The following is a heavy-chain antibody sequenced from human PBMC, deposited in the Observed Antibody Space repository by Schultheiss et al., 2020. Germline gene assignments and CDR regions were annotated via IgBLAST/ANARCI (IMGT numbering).Heavy chain of an antibody. CDR3: ARDLYYYDSSGSTVLGY. CDR2: IKQDGSEK. J-gene: IGHJ4*02. V-gene: IGHV3-7*01. Sequence: GESLKISCATSGFTFSSYWMTWVRQAPGKGLEWVANIKQDGSEKYYVDSVKGRFTISRDNAKNSLYLQMNSLRAEDTAVYYCARDLYYYDSSGSTVLGYWGQGTLVTVSS. D-gene: IGHD3-22*01. CDR1: GFTFSSYW.